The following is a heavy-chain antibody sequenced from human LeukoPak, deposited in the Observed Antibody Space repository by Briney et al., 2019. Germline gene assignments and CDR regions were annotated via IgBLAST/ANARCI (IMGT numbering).Heavy chain of an antibody. J-gene: IGHJ3*02. V-gene: IGHV1-2*02. CDR2: INPNSGGT. CDR3: ATGKPLGTTASDAFDI. CDR1: GYTFTDYY. D-gene: IGHD1-7*01. Sequence: GASVKVSCKASGYTFTDYYMHWVRQAPGQGLEWMGWINPNSGGTISAQNFQGRVTMTRDTSISTAYMELSRLTSDDTAVYYCATGKPLGTTASDAFDIWGQGTMVTVSS.